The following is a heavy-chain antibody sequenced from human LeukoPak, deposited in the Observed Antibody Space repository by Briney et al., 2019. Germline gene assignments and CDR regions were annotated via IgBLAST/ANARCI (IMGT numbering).Heavy chain of an antibody. CDR1: GFTFSSYG. D-gene: IGHD3-9*01. J-gene: IGHJ3*02. Sequence: PGGSLRLSCAASGFTFSSYGMSWARQAPGKGLEWVGRIRSKANSYATAYAASVKGRFTISRDDSKNTAYLQMNSLKTEDTAVYYCTMAPYYDILTGDDAFDIWGQGTMVTVSS. CDR3: TMAPYYDILTGDDAFDI. CDR2: IRSKANSYAT. V-gene: IGHV3-73*01.